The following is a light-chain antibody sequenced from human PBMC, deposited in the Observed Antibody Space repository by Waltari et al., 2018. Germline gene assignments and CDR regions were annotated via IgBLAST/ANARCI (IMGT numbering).Light chain of an antibody. Sequence: EIVLTQSPATLSLSPGERATLSCRASQGVSSHLAWYQQKLGQAPRLLIYDASNRATGIPARFSGSGSGTDFTLTISSLEVDDFAVYYCQQRSSWPTFGGGTKVEIK. J-gene: IGKJ4*01. CDR3: QQRSSWPT. CDR2: DAS. V-gene: IGKV3-11*01. CDR1: QGVSSH.